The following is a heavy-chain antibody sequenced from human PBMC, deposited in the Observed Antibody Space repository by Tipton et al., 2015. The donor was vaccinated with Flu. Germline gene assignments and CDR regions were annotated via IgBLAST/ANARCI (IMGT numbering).Heavy chain of an antibody. CDR2: IYTSGST. J-gene: IGHJ4*02. Sequence: TLSLTCTVSGGSISSGSYYWSWIRQPAGKGLEWIGRIYTSGSTNYNPSLKSRVTMSVDTSKNQFSLKLSSVTAADTAVYYCAREEVGAIGYWGQGTLVTVSS. D-gene: IGHD1-26*01. CDR3: AREEVGAIGY. V-gene: IGHV4-61*02. CDR1: GGSISSGSYY.